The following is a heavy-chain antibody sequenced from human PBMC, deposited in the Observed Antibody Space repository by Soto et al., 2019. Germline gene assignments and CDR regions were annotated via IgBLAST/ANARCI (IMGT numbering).Heavy chain of an antibody. CDR2: IIPIFGTA. Sequence: SVKVSCKASGGTFSSYAISWVRQAPGQGLEWMGGIIPIFGTANYAQKFQGRVTITADESTSTAYMELNSLKIEDTAVYYCTTDSYSSITMVRFDYWGHGTLVTVSS. V-gene: IGHV1-69*13. CDR1: GGTFSSYA. CDR3: TTDSYSSITMVRFDY. D-gene: IGHD2-2*01. J-gene: IGHJ4*01.